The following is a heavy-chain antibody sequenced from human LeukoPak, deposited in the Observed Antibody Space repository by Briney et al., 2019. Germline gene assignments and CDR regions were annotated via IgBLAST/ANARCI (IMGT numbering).Heavy chain of an antibody. CDR1: GFAFGGFA. D-gene: IGHD4-17*01. V-gene: IGHV3-23*01. J-gene: IGHJ4*02. CDR3: ARGRGGDYVPSRFDY. Sequence: GGSLRLSCSASGFAFGGFAMGWVRQAPGKGLEWVSSISGSGGNTYYADSVEGRFTVSRDNSKNTLYLQMNSLRAEDTALYYCARGRGGDYVPSRFDYWGQGTLVTVSS. CDR2: ISGSGGNT.